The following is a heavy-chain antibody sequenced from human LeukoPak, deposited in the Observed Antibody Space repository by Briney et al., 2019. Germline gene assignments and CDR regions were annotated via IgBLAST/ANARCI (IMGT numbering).Heavy chain of an antibody. Sequence: PGGSLRLSCAASAFTFSTYGMHWVRQAPGKGLEWVAFIRYDGDNKYYADSVKGRFTISRDNSKNTLYLETNSLIPEDTALYYCAKPQEADLWVPDYWGQGTLVTVSS. CDR1: AFTFSTYG. CDR2: IRYDGDNK. D-gene: IGHD3-3*01. J-gene: IGHJ4*02. V-gene: IGHV3-30*02. CDR3: AKPQEADLWVPDY.